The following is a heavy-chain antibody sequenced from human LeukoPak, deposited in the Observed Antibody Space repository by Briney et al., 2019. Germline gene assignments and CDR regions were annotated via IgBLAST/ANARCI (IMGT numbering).Heavy chain of an antibody. D-gene: IGHD3-3*01. CDR1: GGSFSGYF. CDR2: INHSGDT. J-gene: IGHJ3*02. CDR3: ARHLRLLESPFPPRAFDI. Sequence: PSETLSLTCAVYGGSFSGYFYNWIRQTPGQGLEWIREINHSGDTNYNPSLKSRVTMSVDSSKNQLSLSLSSLTAADTAVYYCARHLRLLESPFPPRAFDIWGQGTTVTVSS. V-gene: IGHV4-34*01.